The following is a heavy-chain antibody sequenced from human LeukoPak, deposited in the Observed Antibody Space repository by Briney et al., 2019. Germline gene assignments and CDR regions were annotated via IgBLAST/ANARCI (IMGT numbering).Heavy chain of an antibody. J-gene: IGHJ4*02. CDR3: ARLYSQQLVMFYY. Sequence: PSETLSLTCTVSGDSISIGNYYWVWIRQPPGKGMEWIASIYYSGSTYYNASLKSRVTISIDMSKNQFSLRLSSVTAADTAVYYCARLYSQQLVMFYYWGQGTLVTVSS. CDR1: GDSISIGNYY. V-gene: IGHV4-39*01. CDR2: IYYSGST. D-gene: IGHD6-13*01.